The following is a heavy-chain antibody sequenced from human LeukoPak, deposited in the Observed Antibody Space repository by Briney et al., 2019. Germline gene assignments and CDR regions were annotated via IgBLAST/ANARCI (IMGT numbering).Heavy chain of an antibody. CDR3: AKDLLGWPRGDI. CDR1: GFTFSSYA. Sequence: GSLRLSCAASGFTFSSYAMSWVRQAPGKGLEWVSAISGSGGSTYYADSVKGRFTISRDNSKNTLYLQMNSLRAEDTAVYYCAKDLLGWPRGDIWGQGTMVTVSS. CDR2: ISGSGGST. V-gene: IGHV3-23*01. J-gene: IGHJ3*02. D-gene: IGHD5-24*01.